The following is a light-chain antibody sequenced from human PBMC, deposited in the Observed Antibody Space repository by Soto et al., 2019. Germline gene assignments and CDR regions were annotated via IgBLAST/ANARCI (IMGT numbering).Light chain of an antibody. J-gene: IGKJ1*01. CDR2: GAS. CDR1: QSVSIN. CDR3: HHYGISPPWT. Sequence: EIVMTQSPATLSVSPWERATFSCMASQSVSINLAWYQQKPGQAPRLLIYGASIRATGIPARFSGSGSGTDFTLTISRLEPEDFAVYYCHHYGISPPWTFGQGTKV. V-gene: IGKV3-15*01.